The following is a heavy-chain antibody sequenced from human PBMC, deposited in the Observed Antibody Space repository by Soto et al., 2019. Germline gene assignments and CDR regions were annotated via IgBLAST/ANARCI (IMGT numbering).Heavy chain of an antibody. D-gene: IGHD4-17*01. CDR3: ARRYGSSFDY. V-gene: IGHV4-34*01. Sequence: SETLSLTCAVYGGSFSGYYWSWIRQPPGKGLEWIGEINHSGSTNYNPSLKSRVTISVDTSKNQFSLKLTSVTAADTAVYYCARRYGSSFDYWGQGTLVTVSS. J-gene: IGHJ4*02. CDR1: GGSFSGYY. CDR2: INHSGST.